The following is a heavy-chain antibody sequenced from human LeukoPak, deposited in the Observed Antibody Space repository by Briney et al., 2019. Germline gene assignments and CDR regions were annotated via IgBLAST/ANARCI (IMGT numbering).Heavy chain of an antibody. CDR1: GYTFAAFY. V-gene: IGHV1-2*06. J-gene: IGHJ4*02. CDR3: ARGYSSSWLDY. CDR2: INPNSGGT. Sequence: ASVKVSCKASGYTFAAFYMHWVRQAPGQGLEWMGRINPNSGGTKYAQKFQGRVTMTTDTSINTAYLELSRLRSDDTAVYYCARGYSSSWLDYWGQGTLVTVSS. D-gene: IGHD6-13*01.